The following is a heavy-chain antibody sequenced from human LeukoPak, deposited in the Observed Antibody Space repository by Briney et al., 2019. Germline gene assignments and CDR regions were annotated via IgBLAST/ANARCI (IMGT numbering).Heavy chain of an antibody. CDR3: ARPDYGDYVFDI. CDR1: GYSISSGYY. D-gene: IGHD4-17*01. J-gene: IGHJ3*02. CDR2: IYHSGST. V-gene: IGHV4-38-2*02. Sequence: KPSETLSLTCTVSGYSISSGYYWGWIRQPPGKGLEWTGSIYHSGSTYHNPSLKSRVTISVDTSKNQFSLKLSSVTAADTAVYYCARPDYGDYVFDIWGQGTMVTVSS.